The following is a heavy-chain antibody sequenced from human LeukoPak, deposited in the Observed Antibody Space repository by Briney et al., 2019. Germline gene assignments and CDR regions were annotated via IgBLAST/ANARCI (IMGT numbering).Heavy chain of an antibody. J-gene: IGHJ5*02. V-gene: IGHV4-30-4*01. CDR2: IYYSGST. CDR1: GGSISRGDYY. D-gene: IGHD2-15*01. CDR3: ARFLYCFNDRCYKPSWLEL. Sequence: SETLSLTCTISGGSISRGDYYWSWIRQPLGKGLEWIGYIYYSGSTYYNPSLKSRVTISIDTSKNQFSLKLSSVTAADTAVYYCARFLYCFNDRCYKPSWLELWGQGTLVTVSS.